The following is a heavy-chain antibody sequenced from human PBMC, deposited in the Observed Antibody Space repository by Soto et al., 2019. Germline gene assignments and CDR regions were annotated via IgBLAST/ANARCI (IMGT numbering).Heavy chain of an antibody. V-gene: IGHV1-24*01. CDR2: FDPEDGET. CDR1: GYTITELS. D-gene: IGHD4-4*01. J-gene: IGHJ4*02. Sequence: ASVTVSWKVSGYTITELSMHWVRQAPGKGLEWMGGFDPEDGETIYAQKFQGRVTMTEDTSTDTAYMELSSLRSEDTAVYYCATSDLYRSIVYWGQGTLVTVSS. CDR3: ATSDLYRSIVY.